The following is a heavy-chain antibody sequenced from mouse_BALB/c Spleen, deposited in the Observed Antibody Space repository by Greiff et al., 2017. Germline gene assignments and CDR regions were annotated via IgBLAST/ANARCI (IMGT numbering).Heavy chain of an antibody. J-gene: IGHJ4*01. CDR3: ARLRSYAMDY. CDR2: ISSGGGST. Sequence: EVQRVESGGGLVKPGGSLKLSCAASGFAFSSYDMSWVRQTPEKRLEWVAYISSGGGSTYYPDTVKGRFTISRDNAKNTLYLQMSRLKSEDTAMYYCARLRSYAMDYWGQGTSVTVSS. V-gene: IGHV5-12-1*01. CDR1: GFAFSSYD.